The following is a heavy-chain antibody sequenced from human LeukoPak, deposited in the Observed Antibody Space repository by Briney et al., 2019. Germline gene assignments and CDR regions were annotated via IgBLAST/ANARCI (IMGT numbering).Heavy chain of an antibody. CDR3: SAITFGGVIVIDY. Sequence: PSETLSLTCTVSGGSISSYYWSWIRQPAAKGLEWIGRIYTTGSTSYNPSLRSRVTMSVDTSKNQFSLKLSSVTAADTAVYYCSAITFGGVIVIDYWGQGTLVTVSS. CDR2: IYTTGST. J-gene: IGHJ4*02. V-gene: IGHV4-4*07. CDR1: GGSISSYY. D-gene: IGHD3-16*02.